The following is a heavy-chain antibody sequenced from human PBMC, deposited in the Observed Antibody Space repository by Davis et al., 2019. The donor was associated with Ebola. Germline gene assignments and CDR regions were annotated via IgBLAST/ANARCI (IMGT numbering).Heavy chain of an antibody. CDR1: GGTFSSYA. D-gene: IGHD1-26*01. CDR3: ARDQGEWELLPKYYFDY. V-gene: IGHV1-69*13. J-gene: IGHJ4*02. Sequence: SVKVSCKASGGTFSSYAISWVRQAPGQGLEWMGGIIPIFGTANYAQKFQGRVTITADESTSTAYMELSSPRSEDTAVYYCARDQGEWELLPKYYFDYWGQGTLVTVSS. CDR2: IIPIFGTA.